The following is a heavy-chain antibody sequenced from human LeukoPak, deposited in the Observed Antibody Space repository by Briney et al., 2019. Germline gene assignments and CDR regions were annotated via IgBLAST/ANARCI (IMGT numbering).Heavy chain of an antibody. Sequence: SVKVSCKASGGTFSSYAISWVRQAPGQGLEWMGRIIPILGIANYARKFQGRVTITADKSTSTAYMELSSLRSEDTAVYYCAEMAGYYYGSGENRDYWGQGTLVTVSS. CDR3: AEMAGYYYGSGENRDY. D-gene: IGHD3-10*01. CDR2: IIPILGIA. V-gene: IGHV1-69*04. J-gene: IGHJ4*02. CDR1: GGTFSSYA.